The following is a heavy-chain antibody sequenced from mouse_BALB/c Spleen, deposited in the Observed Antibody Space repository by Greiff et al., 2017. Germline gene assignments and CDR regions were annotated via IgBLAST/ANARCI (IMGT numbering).Heavy chain of an antibody. CDR1: GYTFTSYW. D-gene: IGHD2-10*01. CDR3: ARTSYRIMDY. J-gene: IGHJ4*01. V-gene: IGHV1-7*01. CDR2: INPSTGYT. Sequence: QVQLKQSGAELAKPGASVKMSCKASGYTFTSYWMHWVKQRPGQGLEWIGYINPSTGYTEYNQKFKDKATLTADKSSSTAYMQLSSLTSEDSAVYYCARTSYRIMDYWGQGTSVTVSS.